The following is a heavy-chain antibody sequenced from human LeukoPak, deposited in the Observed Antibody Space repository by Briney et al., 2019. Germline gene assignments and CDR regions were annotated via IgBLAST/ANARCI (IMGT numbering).Heavy chain of an antibody. J-gene: IGHJ6*03. CDR2: IYYSGST. CDR1: GGSISSSTYY. Sequence: SETLSLTCTVSGGSISSSTYYWGWIRQPPGKGLEWIGTIYYSGSTYYNPSLKSRVTISVDTSKNQFSLKLSSVTAADTAVYYCARDHSSASDTYYYYYIDVWGKGTTVTVSS. V-gene: IGHV4-39*07. CDR3: ARDHSSASDTYYYYYIDV. D-gene: IGHD2-21*01.